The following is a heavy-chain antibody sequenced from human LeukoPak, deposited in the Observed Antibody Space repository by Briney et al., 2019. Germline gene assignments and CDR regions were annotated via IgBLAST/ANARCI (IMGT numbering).Heavy chain of an antibody. V-gene: IGHV4-34*01. CDR3: ARGSLVLRFLEWLSQEAFDI. CDR1: GGSFSGYY. CDR2: INHSGST. D-gene: IGHD3-3*01. Sequence: SETLSLTCAAYGGSFSGYYWSWIRQPPGKGLEWIGEINHSGSTNYNPSLKSRVTISVDTSKNQFSLKLSSVTAADTAVYYCARGSLVLRFLEWLSQEAFDIWGQGTMVTVSS. J-gene: IGHJ3*02.